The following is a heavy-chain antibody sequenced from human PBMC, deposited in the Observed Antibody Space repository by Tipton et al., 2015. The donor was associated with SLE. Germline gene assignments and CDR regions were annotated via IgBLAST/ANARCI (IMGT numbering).Heavy chain of an antibody. CDR3: ARDRVDDIEAMFDY. CDR1: GFTVSSNY. V-gene: IGHV3-53*05. CDR2: IYSGGST. J-gene: IGHJ4*02. D-gene: IGHD5-12*01. Sequence: SLRLSCAASGFTVSSNYMSWVRQAPGKGLEWVSVIYSGGSTYYAGSVKGRFTISRDNSKNTLYLQMSSLRLEDTAVYYCARDRVDDIEAMFDYWGQGTLVTVSS.